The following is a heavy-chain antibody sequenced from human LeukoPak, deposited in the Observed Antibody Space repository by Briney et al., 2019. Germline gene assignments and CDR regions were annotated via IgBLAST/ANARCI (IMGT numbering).Heavy chain of an antibody. J-gene: IGHJ4*02. D-gene: IGHD3-10*01. CDR1: GGSISSYY. Sequence: PSETLSLTCTVSGGSISSYYWSWIRQPPGKGLEWIGYIYYSGSTNYNPSLKSRVTISVDTSKNQFSLKLSSVTAADTAVYYCAKDLEITMVRGVISAPHYWGQGTLVTVSS. CDR2: IYYSGST. CDR3: AKDLEITMVRGVISAPHY. V-gene: IGHV4-59*12.